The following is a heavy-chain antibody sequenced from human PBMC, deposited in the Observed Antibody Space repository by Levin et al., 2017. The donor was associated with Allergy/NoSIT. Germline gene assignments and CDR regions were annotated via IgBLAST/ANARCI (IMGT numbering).Heavy chain of an antibody. CDR3: ARQVTTALDAFDS. CDR1: GGSISSSSYY. D-gene: IGHD4-11*01. J-gene: IGHJ3*02. CDR2: IYYSGST. Sequence: SQTLSLTCTVSGGSISSSSYYWGWIRQPPGKGLEWIGSIYYSGSTYYNPSLKSRVTISVDTSKNQFSLQLSSVTAADTAVYYCARQVTTALDAFDSWGQGTMVTVSS. V-gene: IGHV4-39*01.